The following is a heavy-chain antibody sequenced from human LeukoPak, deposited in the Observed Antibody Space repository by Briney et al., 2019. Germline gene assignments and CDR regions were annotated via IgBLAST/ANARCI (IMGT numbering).Heavy chain of an antibody. J-gene: IGHJ4*02. CDR2: ISYDGSNQ. V-gene: IGHV3-30*18. D-gene: IGHD1-7*01. Sequence: GESLTLSCAASTFTFSSYCMHWVSQAPSNGLEWVAVISYDGSNQYYADSVKGRFTISRDNSKTTLYLQMNSLRPDDTAVYFCANERGTAFDCWGQGTLVTVSS. CDR1: TFTFSSYC. CDR3: ANERGTAFDC.